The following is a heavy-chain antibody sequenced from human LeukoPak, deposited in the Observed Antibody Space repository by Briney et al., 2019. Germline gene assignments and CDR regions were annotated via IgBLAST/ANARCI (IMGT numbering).Heavy chain of an antibody. CDR2: IYYSGST. CDR3: ARQLRIAVAGTWFDP. CDR1: GGSISSSSYY. Sequence: SETLSLTCTVSGGSISSSSYYWGWIRQPPGKGLEWIGRIYYSGSTYYNPSLKSRVTISVDTSKNQFSLKLSSVTAADTAVYYCARQLRIAVAGTWFDPWGQGTLVTVSS. D-gene: IGHD6-19*01. V-gene: IGHV4-39*01. J-gene: IGHJ5*02.